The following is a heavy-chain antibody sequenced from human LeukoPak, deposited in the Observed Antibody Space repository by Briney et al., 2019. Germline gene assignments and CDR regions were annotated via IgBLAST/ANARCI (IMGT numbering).Heavy chain of an antibody. Sequence: GGSLRLSCAASGFTFSTYDMYWVRQAPGKGLEWVSYISSNGKTIHYADSVKGRFTISRDNAKNSLLLEMSSLRSEDTAVYYCARDWNSGLDYWGQGTLVTVSS. CDR1: GFTFSTYD. J-gene: IGHJ4*02. V-gene: IGHV3-48*03. CDR3: ARDWNSGLDY. CDR2: ISSNGKTI. D-gene: IGHD1/OR15-1a*01.